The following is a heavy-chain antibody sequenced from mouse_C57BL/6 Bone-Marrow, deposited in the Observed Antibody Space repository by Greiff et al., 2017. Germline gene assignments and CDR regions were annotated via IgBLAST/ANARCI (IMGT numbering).Heavy chain of an antibody. Sequence: EVQVVESGPELVKPGASVKISCKASGYTFTDYYINWVKQRPGQGLEWIGWIDPENGDTEYASKFQGKATITVDTSSNTAYLQLSSLTSEDTAVYYCTRIAYWGQGTLVTVSA. CDR2: IDPENGDT. V-gene: IGHV14-4*01. J-gene: IGHJ3*01. CDR3: TRIAY. CDR1: GYTFTDYY.